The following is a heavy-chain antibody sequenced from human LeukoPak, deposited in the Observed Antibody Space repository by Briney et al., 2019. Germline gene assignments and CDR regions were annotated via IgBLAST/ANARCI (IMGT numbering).Heavy chain of an antibody. J-gene: IGHJ6*02. D-gene: IGHD2-2*01. CDR2: IIPIFGTA. CDR3: ARGPIVVVPNYYYGMDV. V-gene: IGHV1-69*13. Sequence: SVKVSCKASGYTFTSYDINWVRQATGQGLEWMGGIIPIFGTANYAQKFQGRVTITADESTSTAYMELSSLRSEDTAVYYCARGPIVVVPNYYYGMDVWGQGTTVTVSS. CDR1: GYTFTSYD.